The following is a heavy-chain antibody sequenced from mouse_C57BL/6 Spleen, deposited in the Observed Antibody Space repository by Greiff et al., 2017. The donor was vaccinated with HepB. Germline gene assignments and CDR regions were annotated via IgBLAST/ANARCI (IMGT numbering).Heavy chain of an antibody. Sequence: EVQLVESGGGLVKPGGSLKLSCAASGFTFSDYGMHWVRQAPEKGLEWVAYISSGSSTIYYTDTVKGRFTISRDNAKNTLFLQMTSLRSEDTAMYYCASRDDGYYGYFDVWGTGTTVTVSS. J-gene: IGHJ1*03. CDR3: ASRDDGYYGYFDV. V-gene: IGHV5-17*01. CDR1: GFTFSDYG. CDR2: ISSGSSTI. D-gene: IGHD2-3*01.